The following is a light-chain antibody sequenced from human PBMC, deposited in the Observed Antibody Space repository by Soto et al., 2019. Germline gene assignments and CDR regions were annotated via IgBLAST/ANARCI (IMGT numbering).Light chain of an antibody. CDR2: DVR. CDR1: SSDVGGYNY. V-gene: IGLV2-14*01. Sequence: QSALTQPASVSGSPGQSITISCTGTSSDVGGYNYVSWYQQHPGKAPKLMIYDVRNRPSGVSNRFSGSKSGNTASLTISGLQADDEADYYCSSYTSSSTSVVFGGGTKLTVL. J-gene: IGLJ2*01. CDR3: SSYTSSSTSVV.